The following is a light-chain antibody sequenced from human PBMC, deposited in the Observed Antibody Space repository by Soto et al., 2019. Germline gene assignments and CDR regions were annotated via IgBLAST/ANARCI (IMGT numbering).Light chain of an antibody. J-gene: IGKJ1*01. CDR3: QHYGDSSWT. CDR1: QSVSSTH. V-gene: IGKV3-20*01. Sequence: EIVLTQSPVALSLSPGERATLSCRASQSVSSTHLTWYQQKPGQAPRLLIYGVSSRATGIPDRFSGSGSGTDFTFTISRLEPEDFVVDFCQHYGDSSWTFGQGTRVEIK. CDR2: GVS.